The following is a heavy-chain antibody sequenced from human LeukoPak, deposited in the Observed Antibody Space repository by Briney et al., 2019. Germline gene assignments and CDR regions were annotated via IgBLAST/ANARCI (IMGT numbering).Heavy chain of an antibody. CDR2: IKQDGSEK. V-gene: IGHV3-7*03. CDR1: GFTFSSYW. J-gene: IGHJ4*02. Sequence: PGGSLRLPCAASGFTFSSYWMSWVRQAPGKGLEWVANIKQDGSEKYYVDSVKGRLTISRDNAKNSLYLQMNSLRAEDTAVYYCARGRSGWFTRAYYFDYWGQGTLVTVSS. D-gene: IGHD6-19*01. CDR3: ARGRSGWFTRAYYFDY.